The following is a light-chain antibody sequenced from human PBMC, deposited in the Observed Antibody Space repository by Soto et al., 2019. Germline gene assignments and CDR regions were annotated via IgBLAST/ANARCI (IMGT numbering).Light chain of an antibody. J-gene: IGKJ1*01. CDR3: QQYNNWPWT. CDR1: ESISIW. Sequence: DIQMTQSPSTLSASVGDTVTITCRASESISIWLAWYQQKPGKAPNLLINKASSLESGVPSRFSGSGSGTEFTLTISSLQSEDFAVYYCQQYNNWPWTFGQGTKVDI. CDR2: KAS. V-gene: IGKV1-5*03.